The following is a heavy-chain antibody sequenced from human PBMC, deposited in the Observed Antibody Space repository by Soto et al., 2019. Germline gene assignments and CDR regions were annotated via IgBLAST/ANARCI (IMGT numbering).Heavy chain of an antibody. CDR2: IYTAGGT. J-gene: IGHJ5*02. CDR3: ARALPVAKGSFDP. CDR1: GFTVSNTY. Sequence: GGSLRLSCAASGFTVSNTYMTWVRQPPGKGLECVSVIYTAGGTNYADSVKGRFIISRDNSKNTLYLQMNSLRAEDTAVYYCARALPVAKGSFDPSGQATLVTVFS. D-gene: IGHD2-2*01. V-gene: IGHV3-53*01.